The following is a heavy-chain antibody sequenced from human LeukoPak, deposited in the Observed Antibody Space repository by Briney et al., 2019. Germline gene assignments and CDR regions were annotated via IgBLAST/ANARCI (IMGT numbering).Heavy chain of an antibody. CDR1: GFTVSSNY. V-gene: IGHV3-53*01. CDR3: ARDIFFDY. J-gene: IGHJ4*02. CDR2: IYSGGST. Sequence: GGSLRLSCAASGFTVSSNYMNWVRRAPGKGLEWVSIIYSGGSTYYADSVKGRFTLSRDNSKNTLYLQMNSPRAEDTAVYYCARDIFFDYWGQGTLVTVSS. D-gene: IGHD2-15*01.